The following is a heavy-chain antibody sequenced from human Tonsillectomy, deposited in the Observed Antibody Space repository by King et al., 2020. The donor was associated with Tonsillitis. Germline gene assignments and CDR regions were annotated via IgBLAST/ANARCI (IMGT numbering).Heavy chain of an antibody. D-gene: IGHD3-22*01. Sequence: LQLQESGPGLVKPSETLSLTCTVSGGSISSYYWSWIRQPPEKGLEWIGYIYYSGSTNYNPSLKSRVTISVDTSKNQFSLKLSSVTAADTAVYYCARAGVGYYDSSGPLGMDVWGQGTTVTVSS. CDR1: GGSISSYY. CDR3: ARAGVGYYDSSGPLGMDV. CDR2: IYYSGST. V-gene: IGHV4-59*01. J-gene: IGHJ6*02.